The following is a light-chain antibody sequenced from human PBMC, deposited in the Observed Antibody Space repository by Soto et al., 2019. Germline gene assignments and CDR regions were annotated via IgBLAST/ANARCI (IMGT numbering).Light chain of an antibody. Sequence: DIPMTQSPSSVSASLGDRATITCRASQSISSGLAWYQQIPGTAPKLLIYSASTLHSGVPSRFSGSGSGSDFTLTISSLQPEDFATYYCQQANSFPLTFGGGTKVEIK. CDR2: SAS. J-gene: IGKJ4*01. CDR3: QQANSFPLT. V-gene: IGKV1-12*01. CDR1: QSISSG.